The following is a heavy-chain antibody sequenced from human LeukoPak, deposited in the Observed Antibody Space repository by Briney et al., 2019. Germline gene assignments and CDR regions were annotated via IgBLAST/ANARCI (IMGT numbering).Heavy chain of an antibody. CDR2: ISGYNGNT. CDR3: ARDLYPSLEVADPRGGMDV. J-gene: IGHJ6*02. D-gene: IGHD6-19*01. Sequence: ASVKVSCKASGYTFTSYGISWVRQAPGQGLEWMGWISGYNGNTKYAEKFQDRVSMSRDSSTGTAYMEVRSLTSDDTAVYYCARDLYPSLEVADPRGGMDVWGQGTTVTVSS. CDR1: GYTFTSYG. V-gene: IGHV1-18*01.